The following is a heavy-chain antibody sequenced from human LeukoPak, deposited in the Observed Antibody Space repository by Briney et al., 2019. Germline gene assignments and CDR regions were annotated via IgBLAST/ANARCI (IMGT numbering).Heavy chain of an antibody. V-gene: IGHV3-74*01. CDR2: INSDGSST. CDR3: ARDVAAAAGTDAFDI. D-gene: IGHD6-13*01. CDR1: GFTLSNYW. Sequence: GGSLRLSCAASGFTLSNYWMHWVRQAPGKGLVWVSRINSDGSSTIYADSVKGRFTISRDNAKNTLYLQMNGLRAEDTAVYYCARDVAAAAGTDAFDIWGQGTMVTVSS. J-gene: IGHJ3*02.